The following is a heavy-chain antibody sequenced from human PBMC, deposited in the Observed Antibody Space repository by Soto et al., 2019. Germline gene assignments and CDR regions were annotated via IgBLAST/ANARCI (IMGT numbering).Heavy chain of an antibody. CDR1: GGSISIYY. D-gene: IGHD3-10*01. J-gene: IGHJ6*02. V-gene: IGHV4-59*08. Sequence: SETPSLTCTVSGGSISIYYSSWIRQPPKKRLERIGYIYYSGSTNYNPSLKSRVTISVDTSKNQFSLKLSSVTAADTAVYYCARHLGVLWFGEWMTYGMDVWGQGTTVTVSS. CDR2: IYYSGST. CDR3: ARHLGVLWFGEWMTYGMDV.